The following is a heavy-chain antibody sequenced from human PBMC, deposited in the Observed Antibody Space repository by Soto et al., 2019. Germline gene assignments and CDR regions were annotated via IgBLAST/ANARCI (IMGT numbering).Heavy chain of an antibody. J-gene: IGHJ4*02. CDR2: IYYSGST. CDR1: GGSISSSSYY. D-gene: IGHD2-21*01. V-gene: IGHV4-39*01. CDR3: ARLGAIARRFDY. Sequence: PSETLSLTCTVSGGSISSSSYYWGWIRQPPGKGLEWIGSIYYSGSTYYNPSLKSRVTISVDTSKNQFSLKLSSVTAADTAVYYCARLGAIARRFDYWGQGTLVTVSS.